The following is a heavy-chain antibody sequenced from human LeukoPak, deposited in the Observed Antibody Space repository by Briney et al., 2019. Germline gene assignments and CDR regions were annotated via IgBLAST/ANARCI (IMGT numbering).Heavy chain of an antibody. Sequence: TGGSLRLSCAASGFTSSSYGMHWVRQAPGKGLEWVAVISYDGSNKYYADSVKGRFTISRDNSKNTLYLQMNSLRAEDTAVYYCARDGNRDGDMDVWGKGTTVTVSS. CDR3: ARDGNRDGDMDV. CDR2: ISYDGSNK. J-gene: IGHJ6*03. D-gene: IGHD1-1*01. V-gene: IGHV3-30*03. CDR1: GFTSSSYG.